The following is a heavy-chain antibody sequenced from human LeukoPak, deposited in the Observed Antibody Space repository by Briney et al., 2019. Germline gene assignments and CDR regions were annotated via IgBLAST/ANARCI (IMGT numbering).Heavy chain of an antibody. V-gene: IGHV3-21*01. D-gene: IGHD1-26*01. CDR3: AREFSGGYYNFDY. J-gene: IGHJ4*02. CDR1: GFTFSSYS. CDR2: ISSSSSYI. Sequence: GGSLRLSCAASGFTFSSYSMNRVRQAPGKGLEWVSSISSSSSYIYYADSVKGRFTISRDNAKNSLYLQMNSLRAEDTAVYYCAREFSGGYYNFDYWGQGTLVTVSS.